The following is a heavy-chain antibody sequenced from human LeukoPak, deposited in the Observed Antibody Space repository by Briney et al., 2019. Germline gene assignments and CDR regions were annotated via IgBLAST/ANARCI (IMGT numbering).Heavy chain of an antibody. D-gene: IGHD2-2*01. J-gene: IGHJ6*03. Sequence: PGGSLRLSCAASGFTFSSYGMHWVRQAPGKGLEWVAFIRYDGSNKYYADSVKGRFTISRDNAKNSLHLQMNSLRVEDTGVYYCARDPSPRTSYYYYYMDVWGKGTTVTVSS. CDR2: IRYDGSNK. CDR1: GFTFSSYG. CDR3: ARDPSPRTSYYYYYMDV. V-gene: IGHV3-30*02.